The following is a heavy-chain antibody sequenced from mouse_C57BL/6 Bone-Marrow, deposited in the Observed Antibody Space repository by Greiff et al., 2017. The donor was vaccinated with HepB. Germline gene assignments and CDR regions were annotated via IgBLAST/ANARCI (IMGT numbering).Heavy chain of an antibody. D-gene: IGHD1-1*01. CDR3: ARHWGTTVVAKRDAMDY. V-gene: IGHV2-6-1*01. CDR1: GFSLTSYG. CDR2: IWSDGST. J-gene: IGHJ4*01. Sequence: VQLQQSGPGLVAPSQSLSITCTVSGFSLTSYGVHWVRQPPGKGLEWLVVIWSDGSTTYNSAHKSRLSISKDNSKSQVFLKMNSLQTDDTAMYYCARHWGTTVVAKRDAMDYWGQGTSVTVSS.